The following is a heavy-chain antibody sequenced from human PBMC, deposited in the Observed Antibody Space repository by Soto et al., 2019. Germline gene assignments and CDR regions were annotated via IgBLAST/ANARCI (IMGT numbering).Heavy chain of an antibody. CDR3: ARHRKGCSGDYYYVMDV. CDR1: RYSFTSYW. CDR2: IDPSDSYT. J-gene: IGHJ6*02. D-gene: IGHD2-8*01. Sequence: GESLKISCKGSRYSFTSYWISWVRPMPGKGLEWMGRIDPSDSYTNCSPSFQGHVTISADKSISTAYLQWSSLKASDIAMYYCARHRKGCSGDYYYVMDVWGQGTTVTVSS. V-gene: IGHV5-10-1*01.